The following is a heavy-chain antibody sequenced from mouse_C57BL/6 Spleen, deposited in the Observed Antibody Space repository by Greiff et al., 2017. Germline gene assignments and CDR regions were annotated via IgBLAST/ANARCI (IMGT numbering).Heavy chain of an antibody. V-gene: IGHV5-9*01. D-gene: IGHD2-1*01. CDR1: GFAFSSYT. Sequence: EVQGVESGGGLVKPGGSLKLSCAASGFAFSSYTMSWVRQTPEKRLEWVATISGGGGNTYYPDSVKGRFTISRDNAKNTLYLQMSSLRSEDTALYCCERRDGNLAWFACWGQRTLVTVSA. CDR2: ISGGGGNT. J-gene: IGHJ3*01. CDR3: ERRDGNLAWFAC.